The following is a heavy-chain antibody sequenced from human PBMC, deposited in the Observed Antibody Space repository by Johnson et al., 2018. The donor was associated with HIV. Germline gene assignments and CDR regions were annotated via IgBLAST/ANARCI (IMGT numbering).Heavy chain of an antibody. CDR2: ISGSGFDT. J-gene: IGHJ3*02. D-gene: IGHD6-13*01. Sequence: VQLVESGGDLIKPGGSLRLSCATSNFTFKDYYMNWIRQAPGKGLEWISYISGSGFDTFYADSVKGRFTISRDNAKKSLYLQMNSLRAEDTAVYYCASGWGIAASDAFDIWGQGTMVIVSS. CDR3: ASGWGIAASDAFDI. CDR1: NFTFKDYY. V-gene: IGHV3-11*04.